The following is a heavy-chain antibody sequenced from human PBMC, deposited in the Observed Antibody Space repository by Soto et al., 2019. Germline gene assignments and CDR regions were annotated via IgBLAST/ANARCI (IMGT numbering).Heavy chain of an antibody. CDR3: AMPPRSWDPLKRGGIDP. Sequence: SQTLSLTCTVAGGSISSDDYYWSWIRRHPGKGLEWIAHGSTSYNPSLKIRLTISVDTSKNQFSLKLSSVTAADTARYYCAMPPRSWDPLKRGGIDPWGQGIPVTVSS. CDR1: GGSISSDDYY. J-gene: IGHJ5*02. D-gene: IGHD1-26*01. CDR2: GST. V-gene: IGHV4-31*03.